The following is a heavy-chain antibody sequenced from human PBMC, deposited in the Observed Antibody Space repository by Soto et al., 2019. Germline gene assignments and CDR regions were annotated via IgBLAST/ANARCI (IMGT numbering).Heavy chain of an antibody. J-gene: IGHJ6*02. D-gene: IGHD3-3*01. CDR2: ISGSGGST. CDR1: GFTFSSYA. V-gene: IGHV3-23*01. CDR3: AKLLPYYDFWSGYDSGGMDV. Sequence: LILSCAASGFTFSSYAMSWVRQAPVKLLDWVSAISGSGGSTYYADSVKGRFTISRDNSKNTLYLQMNSLRAEDTAVYYCAKLLPYYDFWSGYDSGGMDVWGQGTTVTAP.